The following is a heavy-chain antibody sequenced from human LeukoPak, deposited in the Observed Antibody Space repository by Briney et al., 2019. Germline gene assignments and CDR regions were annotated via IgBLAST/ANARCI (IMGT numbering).Heavy chain of an antibody. CDR3: ARDPRWLTPDCTSTSCYENYFDP. D-gene: IGHD2-2*01. Sequence: PSETLSLTCAVSGYSISSGYQWAWIRQPPGKTLEWIGSIYHSGSAHYNPSLKSRVTMSVDRSNNQFSLRLSSVTAADTAVYYCARDPRWLTPDCTSTSCYENYFDPWGQGTLVTVSS. CDR1: GYSISSGYQ. V-gene: IGHV4-38-2*02. CDR2: IYHSGSA. J-gene: IGHJ5*02.